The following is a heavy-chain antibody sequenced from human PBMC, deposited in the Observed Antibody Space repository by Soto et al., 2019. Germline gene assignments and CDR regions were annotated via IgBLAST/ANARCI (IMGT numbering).Heavy chain of an antibody. Sequence: QVQLVQSGAEVKRPGSSVKVSCQTSGGTFRTYTINWVRQAPGQGLEWMGRIIPILDVANYAQKFQGRVTXXXXXXXXXXXXXXXXXXXXXXXXXXXXXXXXXXXXXXXXXDIXFDPWGQGTLVTVSS. J-gene: IGHJ5*02. V-gene: IGHV1-69*02. CDR1: GGTFRTYT. CDR3: XXXXXXXXXXXXXXDIXFDP. CDR2: IIPILDVA.